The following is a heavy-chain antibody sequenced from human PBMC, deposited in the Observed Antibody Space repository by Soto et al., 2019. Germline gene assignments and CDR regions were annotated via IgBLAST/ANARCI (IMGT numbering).Heavy chain of an antibody. J-gene: IGHJ5*02. CDR3: ARRGPIRYGDDWFDP. Sequence: QVQLQESGPGLVKPSQTLSLTCTVSGGSISSGDYYWSWIRQPPGKGLEWIGYIYYSGSTYYNPSLKSRVTISVDTSKNQFSLKLSSVTAADTAVYYCARRGPIRYGDDWFDPWGQGTLVTVSS. CDR2: IYYSGST. V-gene: IGHV4-30-4*01. CDR1: GGSISSGDYY. D-gene: IGHD4-17*01.